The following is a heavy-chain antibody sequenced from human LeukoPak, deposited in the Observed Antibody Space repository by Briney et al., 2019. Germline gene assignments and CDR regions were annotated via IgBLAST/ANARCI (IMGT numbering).Heavy chain of an antibody. CDR3: ARGEGSSGWYGVDY. D-gene: IGHD6-19*01. Sequence: GGSLRHSCAASGFTFSDYYMSWIRQAPGKGPEWVSYISSSSSYTNYADSVKGRFTISRDNAKNSLYLQMNSLRAEDTAVYYCARGEGSSGWYGVDYWGQGTLVTVSS. CDR2: ISSSSSYT. V-gene: IGHV3-11*06. J-gene: IGHJ4*02. CDR1: GFTFSDYY.